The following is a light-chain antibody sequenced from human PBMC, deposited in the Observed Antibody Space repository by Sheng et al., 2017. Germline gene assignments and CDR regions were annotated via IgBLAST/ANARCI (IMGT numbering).Light chain of an antibody. J-gene: IGKJ4*01. CDR2: DAS. CDR3: QQRSNWRLT. CDR1: QSVSSN. Sequence: EIVMTQSPATLSVSPGERATLSCRASQSVSSNLAWYQQKPGQAPRLLIYDASNRATAVPARFSGSGSGTDFTLTISSLEPEDFAVYYCQQRSNWRLTFGGGTKVEIK. V-gene: IGKV3-11*01.